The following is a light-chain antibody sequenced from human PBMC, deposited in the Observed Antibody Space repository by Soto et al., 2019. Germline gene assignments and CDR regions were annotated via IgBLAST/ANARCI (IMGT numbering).Light chain of an antibody. CDR3: SSYTSSSTWV. J-gene: IGLJ3*02. Sequence: QSVLTQPASVSGSPGQSITISCTGTSSDVGGYNYVSWYQQHPGKAPKLMIYEVSNRPSGVSNRFSGSKSGNTASLTISGLQAEDDADYYCSSYTSSSTWVFGGGIKLTVL. V-gene: IGLV2-14*01. CDR1: SSDVGGYNY. CDR2: EVS.